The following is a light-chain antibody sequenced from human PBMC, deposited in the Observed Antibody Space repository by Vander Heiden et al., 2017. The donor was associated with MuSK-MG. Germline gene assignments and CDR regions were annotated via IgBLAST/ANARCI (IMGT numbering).Light chain of an antibody. J-gene: IGKJ2*01. Sequence: DIQMTQSPSSLSASVGDRVTITCRASQSISNYLDWYQQKPGKAPKLLIYEASRLHSGVPSRCSGSGSGTDFTLTISSLQPEDFATYFCQQCYSTPYTFGQGTKLEIK. CDR3: QQCYSTPYT. CDR2: EAS. V-gene: IGKV1-39*01. CDR1: QSISNY.